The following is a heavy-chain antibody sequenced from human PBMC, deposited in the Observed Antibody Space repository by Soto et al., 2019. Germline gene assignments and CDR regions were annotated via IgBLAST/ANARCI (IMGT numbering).Heavy chain of an antibody. CDR1: GFSFSNAW. D-gene: IGHD2-15*01. J-gene: IGHJ6*02. V-gene: IGHV3-15*07. CDR3: TAGSVEGV. Sequence: EVQLVESGGDLVKPGGSLRLSCAASGFSFSNAWMNWVRQAPGKGLEWVGRIKRKIDGEATDYAGPVKGRFTVFRDDSKSAPYLQLNSLKGDATAVYYGTAGSVEGVWGQGPTVTVS. CDR2: IKRKIDGEAT.